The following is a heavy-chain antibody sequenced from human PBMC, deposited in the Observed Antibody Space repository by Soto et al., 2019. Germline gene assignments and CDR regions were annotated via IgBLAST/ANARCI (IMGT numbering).Heavy chain of an antibody. D-gene: IGHD5-18*01. Sequence: GGSLRLSCAASGFTFSSYAMSWVRQAPGKGLEWVSAISGSGGSTYYADSVKGRFTISRDNSKNTLYLQMNSLRAEDTAVYYCAKESDVDTAMATGFDYWGQGTLVTSPQ. V-gene: IGHV3-23*01. J-gene: IGHJ4*02. CDR2: ISGSGGST. CDR1: GFTFSSYA. CDR3: AKESDVDTAMATGFDY.